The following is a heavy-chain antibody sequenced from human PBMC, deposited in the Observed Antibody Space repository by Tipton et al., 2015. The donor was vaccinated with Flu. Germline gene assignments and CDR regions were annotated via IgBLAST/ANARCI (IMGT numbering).Heavy chain of an antibody. CDR1: GGSISSSSYY. J-gene: IGHJ4*02. CDR2: IYYSGST. D-gene: IGHD2-2*01. Sequence: TLSLTCTVSGGSISSSSYYWCWIRQPPGKGLEWIGSIYYSGSTYYNPSLKSRVTISVDTSKNRFSLKLSSVTAADTAVYYCARRVVVPAAIYFDYWGQGTLVTVSS. CDR3: ARRVVVPAAIYFDY. V-gene: IGHV4-39*07.